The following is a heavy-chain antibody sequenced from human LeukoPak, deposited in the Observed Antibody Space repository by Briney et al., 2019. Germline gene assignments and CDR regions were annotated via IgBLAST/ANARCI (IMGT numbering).Heavy chain of an antibody. V-gene: IGHV3-30*04. J-gene: IGHJ4*02. D-gene: IGHD3-3*01. CDR1: GFTFSSYA. CDR2: ISYDGSNK. CDR3: ARGAVYYDFWSGQNYNY. Sequence: PGGSLRLSCAASGFTFSSYAMHLVRQAPGKGLEWVAVISYDGSNKYYADSVKGRFTISRDNSKNTLYLQMNSLRAEDTAVYYCARGAVYYDFWSGQNYNYWGQGTLVTVSS.